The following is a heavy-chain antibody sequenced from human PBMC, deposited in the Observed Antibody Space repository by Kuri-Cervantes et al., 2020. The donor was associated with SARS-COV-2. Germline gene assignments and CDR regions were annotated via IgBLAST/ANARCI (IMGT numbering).Heavy chain of an antibody. CDR1: GGSISSYY. CDR3: ARGTEDIVVVPAATTPTLYYFDY. CDR2: IYTSGST. V-gene: IGHV4-4*07. J-gene: IGHJ4*02. D-gene: IGHD2-2*01. Sequence: GSLRLSCTVSGGSISSYYWSWIRQPAGKGLEWIGRIYTSGSTNYNPSLKSRVTISVDTSKNQFSLKLSSVTAADTAVYYCARGTEDIVVVPAATTPTLYYFDYWGQGTLVTVSS.